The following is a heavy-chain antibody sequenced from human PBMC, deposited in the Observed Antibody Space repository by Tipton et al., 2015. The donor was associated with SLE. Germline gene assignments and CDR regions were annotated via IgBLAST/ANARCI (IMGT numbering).Heavy chain of an antibody. CDR1: GFSSCSYA. Sequence: SLRLSCAASGFSSCSYAMSWVRQAPGKGLERVSVISGSGGSTNYADSVEGRFTISRDCSKNTLYLQMNSLRAEDTAVYYCAKESGWYYFDYWGQGTLVTVSS. D-gene: IGHD6-19*01. CDR2: ISGSGGST. J-gene: IGHJ4*02. CDR3: AKESGWYYFDY. V-gene: IGHV3-23*01.